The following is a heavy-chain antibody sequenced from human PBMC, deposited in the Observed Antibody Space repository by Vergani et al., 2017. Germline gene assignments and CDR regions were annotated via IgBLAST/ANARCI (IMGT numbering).Heavy chain of an antibody. J-gene: IGHJ3*02. CDR1: GGSISSYY. CDR3: ARDRALYDSPIAFDI. CDR2: IYYSGST. Sequence: QVQLQESGPGLVKPSETLSLTCNVSGGSISSYYWSWIRQPPGKGLEWIGYIYYSGSTNYKPSLKSRVTISVDTSKNQFSLKLSSVTAAYTAVYYCARDRALYDSPIAFDIWGQGTMVTVSS. D-gene: IGHD5/OR15-5a*01. V-gene: IGHV4-59*01.